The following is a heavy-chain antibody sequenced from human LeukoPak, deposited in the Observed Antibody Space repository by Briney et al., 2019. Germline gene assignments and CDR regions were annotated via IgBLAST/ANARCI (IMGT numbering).Heavy chain of an antibody. J-gene: IGHJ4*02. Sequence: GGSLRLSCAASGFSFSSYNMNWVRQAPGKGLEWVSSISSSSSYIYYADSVKGRFTISRDNSKNTLYLQMNSLRAEDTAVYYCARDNFYDSSGYVLWGQGTLVTVSS. D-gene: IGHD3-22*01. CDR1: GFSFSSYN. V-gene: IGHV3-21*01. CDR3: ARDNFYDSSGYVL. CDR2: ISSSSSYI.